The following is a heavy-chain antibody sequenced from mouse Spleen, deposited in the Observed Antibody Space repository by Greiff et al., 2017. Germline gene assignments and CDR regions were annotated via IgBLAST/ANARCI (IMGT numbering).Heavy chain of an antibody. CDR1: GYSFTGYY. CDR3: ARSTAQTTSYFDY. Sequence: VHVKQSGPELVKPGASVKISCKASGYSFTGYYMNWVKQSPEKSLEWIGEINPSTGGTTYNQKFKAKATLTVDKSSSTAYMQLKSLTSEDSAVYYCARSTAQTTSYFDYWGQGTTLTVSS. V-gene: IGHV1-42*01. J-gene: IGHJ2*01. D-gene: IGHD3-2*02. CDR2: INPSTGGT.